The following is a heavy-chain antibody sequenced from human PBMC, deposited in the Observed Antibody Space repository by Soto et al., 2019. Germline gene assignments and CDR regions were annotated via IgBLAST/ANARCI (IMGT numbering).Heavy chain of an antibody. Sequence: GGSLRLSCAASGFTFSSYGMHWVRQAPGKGLEWVAVISYDGSNKYYADSVKGRFTISRDNSKNTLYLQMNSLRAEDTAVYYCASNLLTPLDYWGQGTLVTVSS. J-gene: IGHJ4*02. CDR1: GFTFSSYG. V-gene: IGHV3-30*03. CDR2: ISYDGSNK. CDR3: ASNLLTPLDY. D-gene: IGHD7-27*01.